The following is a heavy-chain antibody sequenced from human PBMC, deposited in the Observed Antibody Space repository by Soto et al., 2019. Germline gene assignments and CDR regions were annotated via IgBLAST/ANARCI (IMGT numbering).Heavy chain of an antibody. J-gene: IGHJ5*02. Sequence: SETLSLTCTVSGGSISSSSYYWGWIRQPPGKGLEWIGSIYYSGSTYYNPSLKSRVTISVDTSKNQFSLKLSSVTAADTAVYYCARGRVIAVAGTGWFDPWGQGTLVTVS. CDR3: ARGRVIAVAGTGWFDP. CDR2: IYYSGST. D-gene: IGHD6-19*01. CDR1: GGSISSSSYY. V-gene: IGHV4-39*01.